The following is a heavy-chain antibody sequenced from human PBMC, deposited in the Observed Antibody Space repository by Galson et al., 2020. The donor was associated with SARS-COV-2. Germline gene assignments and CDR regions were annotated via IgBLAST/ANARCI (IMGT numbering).Heavy chain of an antibody. J-gene: IGHJ4*02. D-gene: IGHD6-19*01. CDR2: INHSGST. CDR3: ARTLWQWLVRGNFDY. V-gene: IGHV4-34*01. Sequence: SETLSLTCAVYGGSFSGYYWSWIRQPPGKGLEWIGEINHSGSTNYNPSLKSRVTISVDTSKNQFSLKLSSVTAADTAVYYCARTLWQWLVRGNFDYWGQGTLVTVSS. CDR1: GGSFSGYY.